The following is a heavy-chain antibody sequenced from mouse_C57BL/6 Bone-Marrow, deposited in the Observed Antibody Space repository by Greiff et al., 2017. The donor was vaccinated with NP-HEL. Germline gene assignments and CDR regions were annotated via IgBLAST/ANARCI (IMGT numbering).Heavy chain of an antibody. Sequence: VQRVESGAELARPGASVKLSCKASGYTFTSYGISWVKQRTGQGLEWIGEIYPRSGNTYYNEKFKGKATLTADKSSSTAYMELRSLTSEDSAVYFCAREDYGSPAWFAYWGQGTLVTVSA. CDR2: IYPRSGNT. CDR3: AREDYGSPAWFAY. CDR1: GYTFTSYG. V-gene: IGHV1-81*01. D-gene: IGHD1-1*01. J-gene: IGHJ3*01.